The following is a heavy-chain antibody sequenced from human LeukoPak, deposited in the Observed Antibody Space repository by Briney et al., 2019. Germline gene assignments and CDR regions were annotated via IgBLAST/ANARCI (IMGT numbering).Heavy chain of an antibody. CDR3: ARRVIVVVPAAKLPYYYYYMDV. D-gene: IGHD2-2*01. J-gene: IGHJ6*03. Sequence: PSETLSLTCTVSGGSISSYYWSWIRQPPGKGLEWIGYIYTSGSSNYNPSLKSRVTISVDTSKNQFSLKLSSVTAADTAVYYCARRVIVVVPAAKLPYYYYYMDVWGKGTTVTVSS. CDR1: GGSISSYY. CDR2: IYTSGSS. V-gene: IGHV4-4*09.